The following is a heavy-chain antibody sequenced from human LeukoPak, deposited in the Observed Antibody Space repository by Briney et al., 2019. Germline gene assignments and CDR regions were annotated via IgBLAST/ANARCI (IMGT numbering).Heavy chain of an antibody. Sequence: GGSLRLSCAASGFTFSNFALTWVRQAPGKGLEWVSSISGVNTFYADSVQGRFSISRDNYKNTLYLQMSSLRAEDTAVYYCARDPNGNYVGAFDFQRWGQGSLVTVSS. CDR3: ARDPNGNYVGAFDFQR. V-gene: IGHV3-23*01. CDR1: GFTFSNFA. D-gene: IGHD4-17*01. J-gene: IGHJ1*01. CDR2: ISGVNT.